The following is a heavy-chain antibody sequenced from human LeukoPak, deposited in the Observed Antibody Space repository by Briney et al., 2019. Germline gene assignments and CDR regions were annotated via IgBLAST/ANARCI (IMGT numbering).Heavy chain of an antibody. J-gene: IGHJ3*02. D-gene: IGHD5-24*01. Sequence: ASVKVSCTASGYTFTSYGISWVRQAPGQGLEWMGWISAYNGNTNYAQKLQGRVTMTTDTSTSTAYMELRSLRSDDTAVYYCARRDGYNARDAFDIWGQGTMVTVSS. V-gene: IGHV1-18*01. CDR2: ISAYNGNT. CDR1: GYTFTSYG. CDR3: ARRDGYNARDAFDI.